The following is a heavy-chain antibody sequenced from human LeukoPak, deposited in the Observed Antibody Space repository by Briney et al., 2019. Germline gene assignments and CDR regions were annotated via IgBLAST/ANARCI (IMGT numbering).Heavy chain of an antibody. J-gene: IGHJ4*02. CDR2: VYHRGST. D-gene: IGHD3-22*01. CDR3: ATRNYYDSTGYYNY. Sequence: SETLSLTCAVSGGSISTDNWWTWVRQPPGKGLEWIGEVYHRGSTNYNPSLKSRVTISVDKSKNQFSLKLTSVTAADTALYYRATRNYYDSTGYYNYWGQGTLVTVSS. V-gene: IGHV4-4*02. CDR1: GGSISTDNW.